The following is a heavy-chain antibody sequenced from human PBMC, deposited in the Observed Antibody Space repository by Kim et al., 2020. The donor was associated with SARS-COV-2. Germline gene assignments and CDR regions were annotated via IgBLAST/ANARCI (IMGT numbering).Heavy chain of an antibody. CDR2: INHEGTGR. J-gene: IGHJ3*01. CDR1: GFTLGSHW. D-gene: IGHD1-1*01. Sequence: GGSLRLSCVASGFTLGSHWMSWVRQAPGKGLEWVANINHEGTGRYYVDSVKGRFTISRDNAKNTLYLQMNSLRADDTAVYYCTSDIIRTDTQGFDDWGPG. CDR3: TSDIIRTDTQGFDD. V-gene: IGHV3-7*01.